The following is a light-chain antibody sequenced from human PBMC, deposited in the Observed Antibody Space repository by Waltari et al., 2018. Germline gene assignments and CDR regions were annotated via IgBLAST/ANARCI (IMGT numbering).Light chain of an antibody. J-gene: IGKJ4*01. CDR1: QTISSF. CDR2: ASS. V-gene: IGKV1-39*01. Sequence: DIQITQSPSSLSASIGDRFTITCRASQTISSFLNWYQQKPGKAPKVLIYASSTLRSGIPSRFSGSRSGTDFTLTISSLQPEDFATYYCQQSYSTPLTCGGGTKVEIK. CDR3: QQSYSTPLT.